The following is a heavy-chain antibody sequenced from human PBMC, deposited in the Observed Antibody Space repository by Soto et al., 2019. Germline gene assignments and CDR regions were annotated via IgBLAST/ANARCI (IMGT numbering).Heavy chain of an antibody. D-gene: IGHD5-12*01. J-gene: IGHJ3*02. CDR2: ISYDGSNK. CDR3: AKPDERWLHPGAFDI. Sequence: GGSLRLSCAASGFTFSSYGMHWVRQAPGKGLEWVAVISYDGSNKYYADSVKGRFTISRDNSKNTLYLQTNSLRAEDTAVYYCAKPDERWLHPGAFDIWGQGTMVTVSS. CDR1: GFTFSSYG. V-gene: IGHV3-30*18.